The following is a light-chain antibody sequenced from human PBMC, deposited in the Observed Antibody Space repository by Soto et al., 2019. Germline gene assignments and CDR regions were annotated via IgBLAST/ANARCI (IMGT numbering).Light chain of an antibody. V-gene: IGKV1-39*01. Sequence: DIQMTQSPSSLSASLGDRVTITCRASQTISNYLNWYQQKSGRAPELLVYAASNLQSGVPSRFTGSGSGTHFTLTISDLEPADFATYFCQQSYNTPITFGQGARLAIK. CDR1: QTISNY. J-gene: IGKJ5*01. CDR2: AAS. CDR3: QQSYNTPIT.